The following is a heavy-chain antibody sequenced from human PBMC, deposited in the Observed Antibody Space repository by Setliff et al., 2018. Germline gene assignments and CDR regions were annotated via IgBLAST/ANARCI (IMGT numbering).Heavy chain of an antibody. CDR3: TKHRSVVVVAATNY. Sequence: GGSLRLSCAASGFPFSSYAMSWVRQAPGKGLEWVSGISGSGGMTYYADSVKGRFTISRDNSKNTLYLQMNSVRAEDAAVYYCTKHRSVVVVAATNYWGQGTLVTVSS. V-gene: IGHV3-23*01. D-gene: IGHD2-15*01. J-gene: IGHJ4*02. CDR1: GFPFSSYA. CDR2: ISGSGGMT.